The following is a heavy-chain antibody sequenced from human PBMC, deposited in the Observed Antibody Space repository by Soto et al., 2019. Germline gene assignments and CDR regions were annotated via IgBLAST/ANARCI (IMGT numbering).Heavy chain of an antibody. J-gene: IGHJ5*02. CDR2: INDGGST. CDR3: ARDQEGVVATP. D-gene: IGHD2-15*01. CDR1: GGSFTGYY. Sequence: QVQLQQWGAGLLKPSETLSLTCAVNGGSFTGYYWSWVRQPPGKGLEWIGKINDGGSTNYSPSLRRRVTIPADTSKKPFSLKMTSVTAANTAVYYCARDQEGVVATPWDQGTLVTVSS. V-gene: IGHV4-34*01.